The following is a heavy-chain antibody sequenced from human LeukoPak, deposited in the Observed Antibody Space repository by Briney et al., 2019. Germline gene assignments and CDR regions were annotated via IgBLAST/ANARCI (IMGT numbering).Heavy chain of an antibody. Sequence: GGSLRLSCAASGFIFSGDFMSWGRPAPGEGLEGGSVIYSDGSTYYADSVKGRFTISRDNSKNTLDLQMTGLRAEDTAVYYCARERGRGRDSPWFDYWGQGTLVTVSS. CDR1: GFIFSGDF. D-gene: IGHD1-26*01. V-gene: IGHV3-53*01. J-gene: IGHJ4*02. CDR3: ARERGRGRDSPWFDY. CDR2: IYSDGST.